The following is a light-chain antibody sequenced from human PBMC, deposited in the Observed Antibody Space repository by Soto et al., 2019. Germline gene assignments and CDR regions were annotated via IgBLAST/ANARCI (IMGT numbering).Light chain of an antibody. CDR1: QSISSY. CDR3: QQSNSTPHT. V-gene: IGKV1-39*01. Sequence: DIQMTQSPSSLSASVGDRVTITCRASQSISSYLNWYQQKPGKAPKLLIYSASSWPTGIPSRFSGSGSGTDFTLTISSLQPEDFAIYYCQQSNSTPHTFGQGTKLEIK. CDR2: SAS. J-gene: IGKJ2*01.